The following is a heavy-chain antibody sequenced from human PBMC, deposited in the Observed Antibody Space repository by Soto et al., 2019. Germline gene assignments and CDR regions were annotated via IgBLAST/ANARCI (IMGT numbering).Heavy chain of an antibody. D-gene: IGHD4-17*01. V-gene: IGHV4-61*08. CDR2: IYYSGST. CDR3: ARRGDYRSFFDY. Sequence: PSETLSLTCTVSGGSISSGGYYWSWIRQHPGKGLEWIGYIYYSGSTNYNPSLKSRVTISVDTSKNQFSLKLSSVTAADTAVYYCARRGDYRSFFDYWGQGTLVTVSS. J-gene: IGHJ4*02. CDR1: GGSISSGGYY.